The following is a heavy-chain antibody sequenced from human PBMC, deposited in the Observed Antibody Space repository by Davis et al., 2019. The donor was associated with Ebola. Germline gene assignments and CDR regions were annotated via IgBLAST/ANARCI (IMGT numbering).Heavy chain of an antibody. Sequence: MPSETLFLTCAVYGGSFSGYYWSWIRQPPGKGLEWIGEINHSGSTNYNPSLKSRVTISVDTSKNQFSLKLSSVTAADTAVYYCARLGCSSTSCYSDYGMDVWGQGTTVTVSS. CDR1: GGSFSGYY. V-gene: IGHV4-34*01. CDR2: INHSGST. D-gene: IGHD2-2*01. J-gene: IGHJ6*01. CDR3: ARLGCSSTSCYSDYGMDV.